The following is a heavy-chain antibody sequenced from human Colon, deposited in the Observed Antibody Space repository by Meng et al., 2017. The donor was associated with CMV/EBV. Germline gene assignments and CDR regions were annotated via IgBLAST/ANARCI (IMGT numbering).Heavy chain of an antibody. V-gene: IGHV3-11*01. CDR1: GFAFSDYY. CDR2: ITHSGANK. J-gene: IGHJ6*02. Sequence: GGSLRLSCAASGFAFSDYYMGWMRQVPGQGLEWVSYITHSGANKFYADSVKGRFTISRDNANSSLFVQMNSLRAEDTAVYYCARDISLWFGELTKYGLDVWGQGTTVTVSS. CDR3: ARDISLWFGELTKYGLDV. D-gene: IGHD3-10*01.